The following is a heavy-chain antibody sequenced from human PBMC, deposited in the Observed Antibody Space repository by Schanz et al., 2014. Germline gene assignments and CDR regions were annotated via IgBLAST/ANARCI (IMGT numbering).Heavy chain of an antibody. J-gene: IGHJ4*02. D-gene: IGHD1-1*01. V-gene: IGHV3-21*06. CDR2: LSFDSRHI. CDR1: GFTFSSYL. Sequence: EVQLVESGGGLVQPGGSLTLSCAASGFTFSSYLMSWVRQASGKGLEWVAFLSFDSRHIYYADSVKGRFTISRDNAKCPLPLQMNSPRADDTAVYYCARDGVAATTDFEYWGQGALVTVSS. CDR3: ARDGVAATTDFEY.